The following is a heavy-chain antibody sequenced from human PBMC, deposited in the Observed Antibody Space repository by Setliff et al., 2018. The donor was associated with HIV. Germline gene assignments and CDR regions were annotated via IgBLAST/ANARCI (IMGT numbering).Heavy chain of an antibody. CDR3: ARAPRYYRGWYIPEYFDN. J-gene: IGHJ4*02. CDR2: IYFSGST. Sequence: SETLSLTCAVSGVSISSSSYLWDWIRRPPGTGLDWIGSIYFSGSTYYNPSLKSRVTISVDTSKNHFSLRLNSVTAADTAVYFCARAPRYYRGWYIPEYFDNWGEGTLVTVSS. CDR1: GVSISSSSYL. V-gene: IGHV4-39*02. D-gene: IGHD6-19*01.